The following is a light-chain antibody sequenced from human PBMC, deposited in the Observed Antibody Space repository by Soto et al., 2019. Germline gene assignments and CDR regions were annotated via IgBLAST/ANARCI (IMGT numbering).Light chain of an antibody. CDR3: QQYGNSPWT. J-gene: IGKJ1*01. CDR1: QSVSSSY. CDR2: GAS. V-gene: IGKV3-20*01. Sequence: EIVLTQSPGTLSLSPGDRATLSCRASQSVSSSYLDRYQQKPGQAPRRLIYGASSRATGIPDRFSGSGSGTDFTLTISRLEPEDFAVYYCQQYGNSPWTFGQGTKVEIK.